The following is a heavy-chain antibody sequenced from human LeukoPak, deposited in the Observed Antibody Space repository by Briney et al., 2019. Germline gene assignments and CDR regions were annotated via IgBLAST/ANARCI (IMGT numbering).Heavy chain of an antibody. CDR2: ISYDGSNK. J-gene: IGHJ4*02. CDR1: GFTFSSYA. CDR3: ARDRSRLERGLGRSLGY. D-gene: IGHD1-1*01. Sequence: GGSLRLSCAASGFTFSSYAMHWVRQAPGKGLEWVAVISYDGSNKYYADSAKGRFTISRDNSKNTLYLQMNSLRAEDTAVYYCARDRSRLERGLGRSLGYWGQGTLVTVSS. V-gene: IGHV3-30-3*01.